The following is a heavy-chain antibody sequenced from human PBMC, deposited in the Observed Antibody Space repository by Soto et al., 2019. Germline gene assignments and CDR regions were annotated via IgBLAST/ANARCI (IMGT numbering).Heavy chain of an antibody. CDR3: VRGYCSGGSCQPSNPFDY. D-gene: IGHD2-15*01. V-gene: IGHV4-39*01. J-gene: IGHJ4*02. CDR2: LYYSGST. CDR1: GGSISSSNYF. Sequence: SETLSLTCTVSGGSISSSNYFWGWIRQPPGKGLEWIGSLYYSGSTYYNPSLKSRVTISVDRSKNQFSLKLSSVTAADTAVYYCVRGYCSGGSCQPSNPFDYWGQGTLVT.